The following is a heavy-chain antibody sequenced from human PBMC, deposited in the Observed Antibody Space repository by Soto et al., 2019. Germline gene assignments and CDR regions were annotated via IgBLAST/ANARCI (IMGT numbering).Heavy chain of an antibody. V-gene: IGHV3-9*01. D-gene: IGHD6-19*01. J-gene: IGHJ5*02. CDR2: ISWNSGTI. CDR1: GFTIEDYA. Sequence: EVQLVESGGGLVQPGRSLRLSCAGSGFTIEDYAMHWVRQAPGKGLEWVSGISWNSGTIGYADSVKGRFTISRDNDKNSLYLQMSSLRAEDTALYYCAKAHSTGWLKENWFDPWGQGTLVTVAS. CDR3: AKAHSTGWLKENWFDP.